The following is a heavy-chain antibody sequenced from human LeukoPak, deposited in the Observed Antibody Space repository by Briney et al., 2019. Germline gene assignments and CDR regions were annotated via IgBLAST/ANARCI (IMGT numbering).Heavy chain of an antibody. CDR3: ARDLPHIAVAALTY. CDR2: ISGYNSNT. V-gene: IGHV1-18*01. CDR1: GYTFTSYG. Sequence: ASLKVSCKASGYTFTSYGISWVRQAPGQGLEWMGWISGYNSNTNYAQKLQDRVTMTTDTSTNTAYMELRSLRSDDTAVYYCARDLPHIAVAALTYWGQGTLVTVSS. J-gene: IGHJ4*02. D-gene: IGHD6-19*01.